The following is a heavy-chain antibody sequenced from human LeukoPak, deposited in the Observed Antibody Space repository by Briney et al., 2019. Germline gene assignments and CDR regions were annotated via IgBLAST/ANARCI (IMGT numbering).Heavy chain of an antibody. CDR3: ARGDWNEDY. D-gene: IGHD1-1*01. J-gene: IGHJ4*02. Sequence: SETLSLTCTVSGYSISSGYYWGWIRQPPGKGLEWIGSIYHSGSTYYNPSLKSRVTISVDTSKNQFSLKLSSVTAADTAVYYCARGDWNEDYWGQGTLVTVSS. CDR1: GYSISSGYY. V-gene: IGHV4-38-2*02. CDR2: IYHSGST.